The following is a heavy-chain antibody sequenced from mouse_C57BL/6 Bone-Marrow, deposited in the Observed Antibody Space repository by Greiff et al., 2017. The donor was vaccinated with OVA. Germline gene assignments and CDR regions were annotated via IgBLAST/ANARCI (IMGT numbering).Heavy chain of an antibody. V-gene: IGHV5-12*01. Sequence: EVHLVESGGGLVQPGGSLKLSCAASGFTFSDYYMYWVRQTPEKRLEWVAYISNGGGSTYYPDTVKGRFTIARDKAKNTLYLQMSRLKSEDTAMDYCARRGYGSSFDYWGQGTTLTVSS. D-gene: IGHD1-1*01. CDR3: ARRGYGSSFDY. J-gene: IGHJ2*01. CDR1: GFTFSDYY. CDR2: ISNGGGST.